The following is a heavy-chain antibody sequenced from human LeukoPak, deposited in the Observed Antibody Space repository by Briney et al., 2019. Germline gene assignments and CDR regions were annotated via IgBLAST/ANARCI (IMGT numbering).Heavy chain of an antibody. CDR3: ARDPYSSGWYPPGPPSQYFQH. V-gene: IGHV3-48*03. Sequence: GGSLRLSCAASGFTFSSYEMNWVRQAPGKGLEWVSYISSSGSTIYYADSVKGRFTISRDNAKNSLYLQMNSLRAEDTAVYYCARDPYSSGWYPPGPPSQYFQHWGQGTLVTVSS. D-gene: IGHD6-19*01. CDR2: ISSSGSTI. CDR1: GFTFSSYE. J-gene: IGHJ1*01.